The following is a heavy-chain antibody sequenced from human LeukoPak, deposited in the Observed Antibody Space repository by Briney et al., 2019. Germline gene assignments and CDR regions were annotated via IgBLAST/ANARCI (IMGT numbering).Heavy chain of an antibody. CDR2: IYYSGST. D-gene: IGHD4-17*01. J-gene: IGHJ4*02. V-gene: IGHV4-39*01. Sequence: SETLSLTCTVSGGSISSSSYYWGWIRQPPGKGLEWIGSIYYSGSTYYNPSLKSRVTISVDTSKNQFSLKLSSVTAADTAVYYCARLLRDYGDYTDCWGQGTLVTVSS. CDR3: ARLLRDYGDYTDC. CDR1: GGSISSSSYY.